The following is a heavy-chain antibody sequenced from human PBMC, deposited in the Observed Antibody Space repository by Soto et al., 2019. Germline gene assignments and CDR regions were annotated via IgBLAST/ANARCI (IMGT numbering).Heavy chain of an antibody. J-gene: IGHJ6*02. V-gene: IGHV3-33*01. CDR2: IWFDGIKK. CDR3: ARDKVVGSDYYYAMDV. D-gene: IGHD1-26*01. CDR1: GFIFSNYG. Sequence: QVQLVESGGGVVQPGRSLRLSCAASGFIFSNYGMHWVRQAPGKGLEWVAVIWFDGIKKYYADSLKGRFTISRDNSKNTLYLQMNSLRAEDTGVYYCARDKVVGSDYYYAMDVWGQGTTVTVSS.